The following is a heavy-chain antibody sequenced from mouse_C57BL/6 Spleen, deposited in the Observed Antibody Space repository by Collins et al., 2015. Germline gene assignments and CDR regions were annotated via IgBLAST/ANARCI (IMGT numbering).Heavy chain of an antibody. CDR2: ISYSGST. D-gene: IGHD2-4*01. CDR3: ARGDDYTWFAY. J-gene: IGHJ3*01. V-gene: IGHV3-2*02. Sequence: DVQLQESGPGLVKPSQSLSLTCTVTGYSITSDYAWNWKIRQFPGNKLEWMGYISYSGSTSYNPSLKSRISITRDTSKNQFFLQLNSVTTEDTATYYCARGDDYTWFAYWGQGTLVTVSA. CDR1: GYSITSDYA.